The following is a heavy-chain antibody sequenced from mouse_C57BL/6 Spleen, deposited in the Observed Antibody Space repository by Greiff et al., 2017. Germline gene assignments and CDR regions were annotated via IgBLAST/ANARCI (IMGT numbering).Heavy chain of an antibody. CDR3: ATLITTVVARGYYAMDY. Sequence: EVQLQQSGAELVKPGASVKLSCTASGFNIKDYYMHWVKQRTEQGLEWIGRIDPEDGETKYAPKFQGKASITADKSSNTAYLQLSSLTSEDTAVYYCATLITTVVARGYYAMDYWGQGTSVTVSS. D-gene: IGHD1-1*01. CDR2: IDPEDGET. V-gene: IGHV14-2*01. CDR1: GFNIKDYY. J-gene: IGHJ4*01.